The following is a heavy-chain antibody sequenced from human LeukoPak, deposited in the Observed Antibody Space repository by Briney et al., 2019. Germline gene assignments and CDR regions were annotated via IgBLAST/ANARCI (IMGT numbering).Heavy chain of an antibody. CDR1: GFTFSIYA. J-gene: IGHJ4*02. D-gene: IGHD3-22*01. CDR2: ISSDGIRT. Sequence: GGSLRLSCSASGFTFSIYAMHWVRQAPGKGLEYVSAISSDGIRTYYADSVKGRFTISRDNSKNTVYVQMSSLRSEDTAVYYCVKDSYYYDNSGYYYVKDHWGQGTLVTVSS. V-gene: IGHV3-64*03. CDR3: VKDSYYYDNSGYYYVKDH.